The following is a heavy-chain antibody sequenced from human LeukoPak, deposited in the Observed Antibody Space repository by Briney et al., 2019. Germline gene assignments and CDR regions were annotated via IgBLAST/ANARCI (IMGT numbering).Heavy chain of an antibody. CDR3: ARGPGSP. D-gene: IGHD3-10*01. Sequence: PGGSLRLACAASGFTFSSYWMTWVRQAPGRGLEWVADIKQDGSERYYVDSVKGRFTISRDNAKNSLYLQMNSLRAEDTAVYYCARGPGSPWGQGTMVTVSS. J-gene: IGHJ3*01. CDR1: GFTFSSYW. CDR2: IKQDGSER. V-gene: IGHV3-7*01.